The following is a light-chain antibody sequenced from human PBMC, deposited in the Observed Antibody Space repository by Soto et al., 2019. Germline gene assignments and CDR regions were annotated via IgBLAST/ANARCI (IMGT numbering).Light chain of an antibody. Sequence: EIVLTQSPGTLSLPPGERATLSCRASQSVSSNYLAWYQQKPGQAPRLLIYGASSRATGIPDRFSGSGSGTDFTLTISRLEPEDFAVYYCQQYDRSPLTFGGGTKVEIK. CDR2: GAS. CDR3: QQYDRSPLT. J-gene: IGKJ4*01. CDR1: QSVSSNY. V-gene: IGKV3-20*01.